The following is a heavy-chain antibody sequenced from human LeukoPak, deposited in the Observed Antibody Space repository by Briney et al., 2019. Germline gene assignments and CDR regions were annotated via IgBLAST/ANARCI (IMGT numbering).Heavy chain of an antibody. Sequence: GASVAVSCKPSGYTFTGYYMHWVRQAPGQGLEWMGWINPNSGGTNYAQKFQGRVTMTRDTSISTAYMELSRLRSDDTAVYYCARDETDGGWFDPWGQGTLVTVSS. V-gene: IGHV1-2*02. D-gene: IGHD3-16*01. J-gene: IGHJ5*02. CDR2: INPNSGGT. CDR1: GYTFTGYY. CDR3: ARDETDGGWFDP.